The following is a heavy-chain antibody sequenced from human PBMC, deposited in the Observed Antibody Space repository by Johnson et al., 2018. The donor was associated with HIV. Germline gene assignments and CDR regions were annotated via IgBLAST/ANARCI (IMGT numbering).Heavy chain of an antibody. D-gene: IGHD6-13*01. CDR2: IAWDGSSA. CDR1: GFIFNNYA. V-gene: IGHV3-43D*03. J-gene: IGHJ3*02. CDR3: AKGYSSTWHDAFNI. Sequence: VQLVESGGDVVQPGGSLRLSCAASGFIFNNYAMHWVCQAPGKGLEWVSLIAWDGSSAYYADSVKGRFTIARDNSKNSLYLEMNSLRAEDTALYYCAKGYSSTWHDAFNIWGQGTMVTISS.